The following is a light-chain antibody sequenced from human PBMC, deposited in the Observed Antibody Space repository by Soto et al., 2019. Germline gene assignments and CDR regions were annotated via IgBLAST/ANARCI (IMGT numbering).Light chain of an antibody. Sequence: QSALTQPPSVSGSPGQSVTISCTGTSSDVGSYDRVSWYQQSPGTAPKLMIYDVSKRPSGVPDRFSGFKSGNTASLTISGLQAEDEAEYYCCSYAGSYTLIFGGGTKLTVL. CDR1: SSDVGSYDR. V-gene: IGLV2-11*01. J-gene: IGLJ2*01. CDR3: CSYAGSYTLI. CDR2: DVS.